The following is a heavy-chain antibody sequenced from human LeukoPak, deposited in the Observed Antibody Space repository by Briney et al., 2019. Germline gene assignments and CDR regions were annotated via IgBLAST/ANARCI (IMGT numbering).Heavy chain of an antibody. CDR2: IYYSGST. Sequence: SETLSLTCTVSGGSISSSSYYWGWVRQPPGKGLEWIGSIYYSGSTYYNPPLKSRVTISVDTSKNQFSLKLSSVTAADTAVYYCARQDGYQPDYWGQGTLVTVSS. J-gene: IGHJ4*02. V-gene: IGHV4-39*01. D-gene: IGHD5-18*01. CDR3: ARQDGYQPDY. CDR1: GGSISSSSYY.